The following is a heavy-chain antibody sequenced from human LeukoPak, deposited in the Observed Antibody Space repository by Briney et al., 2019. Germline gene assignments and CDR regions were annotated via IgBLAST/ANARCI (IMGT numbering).Heavy chain of an antibody. CDR1: GGSIDNGDYY. CDR2: IYHTGST. J-gene: IGHJ6*02. D-gene: IGHD6-19*01. CDR3: ARDYSSGWYGGSEYGMDV. Sequence: SQTLSLTCTVSGGSIDNGDYYWSWIRQPPGKGLEWIGYIYHTGSTNYNPSLKSRVTISVDRSKNQFSLKPSSVTAADTAVYYCARDYSSGWYGGSEYGMDVWGQGTTVTVSS. V-gene: IGHV4-30-2*01.